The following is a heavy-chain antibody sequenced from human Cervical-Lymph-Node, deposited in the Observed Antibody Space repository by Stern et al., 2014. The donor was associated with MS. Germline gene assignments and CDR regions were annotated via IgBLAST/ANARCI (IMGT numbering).Heavy chain of an antibody. CDR3: ANPLPYAN. J-gene: IGHJ1*01. CDR2: VHPTGGRT. D-gene: IGHD4-17*01. V-gene: IGHV1-46*03. CDR1: GDTFASYH. Sequence: QMQLVQSGAEVKKPGASVKVSCTASGDTFASYHIHWLRQAPGKGPAWMGIVHPTGGRTTYAQTFQGRVTMTRDTSTRTVYMELSSLRAEDTAMYFCANPLPYANWGQGTRVTVSS.